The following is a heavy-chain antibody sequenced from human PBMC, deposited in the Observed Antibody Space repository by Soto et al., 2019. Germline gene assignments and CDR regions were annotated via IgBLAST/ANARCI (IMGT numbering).Heavy chain of an antibody. CDR2: MNPNSGNT. D-gene: IGHD3-22*01. CDR3: ARGLFYYDSSGSHYGMDV. J-gene: IGHJ6*02. CDR1: GYTFTSYD. V-gene: IGHV1-8*01. Sequence: ASVKVSCKASGYTFTSYDISWVRQATGQGLEWMGWMNPNSGNTGYAQKFQGRVTMTRNTSISTAYMELSSLRSEDTAVYYCARGLFYYDSSGSHYGMDVWGQGTTVTVSS.